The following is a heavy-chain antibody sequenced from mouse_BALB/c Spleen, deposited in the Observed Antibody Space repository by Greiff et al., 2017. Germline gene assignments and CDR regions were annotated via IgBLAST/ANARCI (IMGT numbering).Heavy chain of an antibody. CDR2: IDPANGNT. D-gene: IGHD2-10*02. Sequence: VQLKESGAELVKPGASVKLSCTASGFNIKDTYMHWVKQRPEQGLEWIGRIDPANGNTKYDPKFQGKATITADTSSNTAYLQLSSLTSEDTAVYYCAEYGNYVGHLAYWGQGTLVTVSA. J-gene: IGHJ3*01. V-gene: IGHV14-3*02. CDR1: GFNIKDTY. CDR3: AEYGNYVGHLAY.